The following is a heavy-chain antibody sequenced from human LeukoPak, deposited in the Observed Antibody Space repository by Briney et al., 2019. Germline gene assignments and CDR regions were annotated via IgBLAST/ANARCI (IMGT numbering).Heavy chain of an antibody. D-gene: IGHD3-10*01. Sequence: GGSLRLSRAASGFTFSSYEMNWVRQAPGKGLEWVSYISSSGSTIYYADSVKGRFTISRDNAKNSLYLQMNSLRAEDTALYYCARDLGYYGSGSPPDYWGQGTLVTVSS. CDR1: GFTFSSYE. CDR3: ARDLGYYGSGSPPDY. V-gene: IGHV3-48*03. CDR2: ISSSGSTI. J-gene: IGHJ4*02.